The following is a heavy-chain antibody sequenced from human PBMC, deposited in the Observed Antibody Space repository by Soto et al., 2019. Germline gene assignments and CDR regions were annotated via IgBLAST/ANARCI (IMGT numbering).Heavy chain of an antibody. J-gene: IGHJ5*02. CDR2: ISAYNGNT. CDR3: ARPAGARWFDP. V-gene: IGHV1-18*01. Sequence: GASVKVSCKASGYTFTSYGISWVRQAPGQGLEWMGWISAYNGNTNYAQKIQGRVTMTADTSTSTAYMELRRLRSDDTAVYYCARPAGARWFDPWGQGTLVTVSS. D-gene: IGHD1-26*01. CDR1: GYTFTSYG.